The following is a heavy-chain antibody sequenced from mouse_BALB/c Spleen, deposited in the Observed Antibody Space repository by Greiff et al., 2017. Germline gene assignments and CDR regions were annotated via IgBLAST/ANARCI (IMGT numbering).Heavy chain of an antibody. V-gene: IGHV2-2*02. CDR2: IWSGGST. CDR3: ASGEGGDGAMDY. Sequence: QVQLKESGPGLVQPSQSLSITCTVSGFSLTSYGVHWVRQSPGKGLEWLGVIWSGGSTDYNAAFISRLSISKDNSKSQVFFKMNSLQANDTAIYYCASGEGGDGAMDYWGQGTSVTVSS. D-gene: IGHD3-3*01. J-gene: IGHJ4*01. CDR1: GFSLTSYG.